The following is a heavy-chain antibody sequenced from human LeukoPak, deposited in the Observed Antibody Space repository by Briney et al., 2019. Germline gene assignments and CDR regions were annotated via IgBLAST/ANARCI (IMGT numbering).Heavy chain of an antibody. V-gene: IGHV4-59*01. J-gene: IGHJ5*02. Sequence: SETLSLTCTVSGGSISSYYWSWIRQPPGKGLEWIGHIYYSGSTYYNPSLKSRVTISLDTSKNQFSLKLTSVTAADTAVYYCARGIAAAGTWFDPWGQGTLVTVSS. D-gene: IGHD6-13*01. CDR3: ARGIAAAGTWFDP. CDR2: IYYSGST. CDR1: GGSISSYY.